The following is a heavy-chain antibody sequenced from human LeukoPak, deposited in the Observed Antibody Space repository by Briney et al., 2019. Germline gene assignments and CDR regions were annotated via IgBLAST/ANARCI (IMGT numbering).Heavy chain of an antibody. CDR1: GFTFSSYA. CDR3: AKDPSYYYGSGSPDY. CDR2: ISGSGGST. J-gene: IGHJ4*02. Sequence: GGSLRLSCAASGFTFSSYAMSRVRQAPGKGLEWVSAISGSGGSTYYADSVKGRFTISRDNSKNTLYLQMNSLRAEDTAVYYCAKDPSYYYGSGSPDYWGQGTLVTVSS. D-gene: IGHD3-10*01. V-gene: IGHV3-23*01.